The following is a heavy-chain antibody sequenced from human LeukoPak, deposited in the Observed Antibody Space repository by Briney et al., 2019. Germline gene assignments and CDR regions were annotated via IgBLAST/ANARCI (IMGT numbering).Heavy chain of an antibody. Sequence: SVKVSCKASGFTFTSSAVQWVRQARGQRLEWIGWIVVGSGNTNYAQKFQERVTITRDMSTSTAYMELSSLRSEDTAVYYCAAGKYYYDSSGYSPAFDYWGQGTLVTVSS. CDR3: AAGKYYYDSSGYSPAFDY. V-gene: IGHV1-58*01. D-gene: IGHD3-22*01. CDR2: IVVGSGNT. J-gene: IGHJ4*02. CDR1: GFTFTSSA.